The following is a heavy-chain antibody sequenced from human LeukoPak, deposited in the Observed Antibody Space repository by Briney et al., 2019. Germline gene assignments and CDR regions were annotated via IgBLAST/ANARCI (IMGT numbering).Heavy chain of an antibody. CDR1: VSTLIELS. CDR3: AKGVAVAGTPPGGDY. CDR2: LNLEDGEP. J-gene: IGHJ4*02. D-gene: IGHD6-19*01. V-gene: IGHV1-24*01. Sequence: ASVKVSYKFSVSTLIELSTHWVRQAPGKGLEWMGGLNLEDGEPVYAQKFQGRVTVTEDRAAGTAYMELNSLTSEDTALYYCAKGVAVAGTPPGGDYWGQGTLVTVSS.